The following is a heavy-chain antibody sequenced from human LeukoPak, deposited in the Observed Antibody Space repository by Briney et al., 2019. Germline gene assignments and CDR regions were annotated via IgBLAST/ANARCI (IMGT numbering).Heavy chain of an antibody. CDR1: GYTFTGYY. CDR2: INPNSGGT. D-gene: IGHD2-8*01. CDR3: ARDIVLMVYAPRDAFDI. J-gene: IGHJ3*02. Sequence: ASVKVSCKASGYTFTGYYMHWVRQAPGQGLEWMGRINPNSGGTNYAQKFQGRVTMTRDTSISTAYMELSRLRSDDTAVYYCARDIVLMVYAPRDAFDIWGQGTMVTVSS. V-gene: IGHV1-2*06.